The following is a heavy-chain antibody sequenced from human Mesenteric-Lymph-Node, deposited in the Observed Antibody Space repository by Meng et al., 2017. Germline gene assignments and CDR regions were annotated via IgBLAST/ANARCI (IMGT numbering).Heavy chain of an antibody. CDR2: ISEYNGNT. CDR3: ARNQGYYDFWSGYTPYYYYGMDV. J-gene: IGHJ6*02. V-gene: IGHV1-18*01. Sequence: ASVKVSCKASGYTFTSYGISWVRQAPGQGLEWMGWISEYNGNTNYAQKLQGRVTMTTDTSTSTAHMELRSLRSDDTAVYYCARNQGYYDFWSGYTPYYYYGMDVWGQGTTVTVSS. D-gene: IGHD3-3*01. CDR1: GYTFTSYG.